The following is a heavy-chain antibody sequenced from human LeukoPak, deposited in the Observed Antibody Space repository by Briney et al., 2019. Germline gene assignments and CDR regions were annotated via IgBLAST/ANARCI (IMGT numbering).Heavy chain of an antibody. J-gene: IGHJ6*03. V-gene: IGHV3-30*02. Sequence: PGGSLRLSCAASGFTFSSYGMHWVRQAPGKGLEWVAFIRYDGSNKYYADSVKGRFTISRDNSKNTLYLQMNSLRAEDTAVYYCAKDYSAARPGHMDVWGKGTTVTVSS. D-gene: IGHD6-6*01. CDR2: IRYDGSNK. CDR1: GFTFSSYG. CDR3: AKDYSAARPGHMDV.